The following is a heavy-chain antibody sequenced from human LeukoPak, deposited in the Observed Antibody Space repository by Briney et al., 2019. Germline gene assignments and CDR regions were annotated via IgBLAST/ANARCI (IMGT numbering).Heavy chain of an antibody. CDR1: GFTLNTFN. Sequence: NPGGSLRLSCAASGFTLNTFNMNWVRQAPGKGLEWVSSITSGGDYIYYADSVKGRFTTSRDNAKNSLSLQLNSLRVEDTAVYYCARGHYDVLAASYKWTPDYWGQGTLVTVSS. V-gene: IGHV3-21*01. J-gene: IGHJ4*02. D-gene: IGHD3-9*01. CDR3: ARGHYDVLAASYKWTPDY. CDR2: ITSGGDYI.